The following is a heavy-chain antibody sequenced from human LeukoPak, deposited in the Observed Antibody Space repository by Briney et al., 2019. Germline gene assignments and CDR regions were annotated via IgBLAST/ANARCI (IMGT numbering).Heavy chain of an antibody. V-gene: IGHV3-66*02. Sequence: PGGSLRLSCAASGFTFSSYWMTWVRQAPGKGLEWVSVIHSGGSTFYADFVKGRFTISRDNSKNTLYLQMNSLRTDDTAVYYCASSSWSRSNWFDPWGQGTLVTVSS. CDR3: ASSSWSRSNWFDP. CDR1: GFTFSSYW. D-gene: IGHD6-13*01. J-gene: IGHJ5*02. CDR2: IHSGGST.